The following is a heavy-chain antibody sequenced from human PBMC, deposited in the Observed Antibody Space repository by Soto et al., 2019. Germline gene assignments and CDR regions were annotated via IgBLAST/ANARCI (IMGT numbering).Heavy chain of an antibody. CDR1: GGTFSSYA. D-gene: IGHD5-12*01. Sequence: VPLVQSGAEVKKPGSSVQVSCKASGGTFSSYAISWVRQAPGQGLEWMGGIIPIFGTADYAQKFQGRVTITPEESTSTAYMELSSLRSEGTAVYYCASPPIVATIVSYYYGMDVWGEGTTVTVSS. V-gene: IGHV1-69*05. J-gene: IGHJ6*04. CDR2: IIPIFGTA. CDR3: ASPPIVATIVSYYYGMDV.